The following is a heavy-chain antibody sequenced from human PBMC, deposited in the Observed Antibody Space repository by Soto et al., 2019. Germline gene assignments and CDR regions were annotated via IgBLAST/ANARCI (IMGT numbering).Heavy chain of an antibody. CDR1: GGTFSSYA. CDR2: IIPIFGTA. D-gene: IGHD5-12*01. CDR3: ARAPGLTVDPWYNWFDP. J-gene: IGHJ5*02. Sequence: GASVKVSCKASGGTFSSYAISWVRQAPGQGLEWMGGIIPIFGTANYAQKFQGRVTITADESTSTAYMELSSLRSEDTAVYYCARAPGLTVDPWYNWFDPWGQGTLVTVSS. V-gene: IGHV1-69*13.